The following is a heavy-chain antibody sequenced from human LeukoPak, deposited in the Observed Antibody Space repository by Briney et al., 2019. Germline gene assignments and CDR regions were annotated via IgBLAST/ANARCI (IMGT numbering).Heavy chain of an antibody. Sequence: PGGSLRLSCAASGFTFSSSGMSWVRQAPGKWLEWVANIKEDGSNKCYVETVKGRFSISRDNAKHSLYLQMNSLRVEDTAVYYCTRGRLTMTWGQGTLVTVSS. V-gene: IGHV3-7*01. CDR3: TRGRLTMT. J-gene: IGHJ5*02. CDR2: IKEDGSNK. CDR1: GFTFSSSG. D-gene: IGHD3-22*01.